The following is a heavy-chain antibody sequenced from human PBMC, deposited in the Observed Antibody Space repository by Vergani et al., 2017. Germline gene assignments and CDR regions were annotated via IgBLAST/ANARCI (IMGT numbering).Heavy chain of an antibody. J-gene: IGHJ3*02. CDR3: ARDKYGGNPWGAFDI. D-gene: IGHD4-23*01. Sequence: EVQMVESGGGLVKPGGSLRLSCVASGFTFSHYSMNWVRQAPGKGLEWVSSISGNNDDVYYADSVKGRFTISRDNSKNTLYLQMNSLRAEDTAVYYCARDKYGGNPWGAFDIWGQGTMVTVSS. V-gene: IGHV3-21*01. CDR2: ISGNNDDV. CDR1: GFTFSHYS.